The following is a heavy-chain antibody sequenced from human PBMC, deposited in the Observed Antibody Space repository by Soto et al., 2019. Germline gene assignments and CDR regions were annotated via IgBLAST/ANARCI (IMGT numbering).Heavy chain of an antibody. CDR3: ARERAYSGYGLFDP. Sequence: VASVKVSCKASGGTFSSYTISWVRQAPGQGLEWMGRIIPILGIANYAQKFQGRVTITADKSTSTAYMELSSLRSEDTAVYYCARERAYSGYGLFDPWGQGTLVTVSS. D-gene: IGHD5-12*01. CDR1: GGTFSSYT. CDR2: IIPILGIA. J-gene: IGHJ5*02. V-gene: IGHV1-69*04.